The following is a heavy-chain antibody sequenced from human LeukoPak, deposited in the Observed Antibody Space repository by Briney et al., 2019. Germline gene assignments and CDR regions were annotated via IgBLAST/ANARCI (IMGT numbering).Heavy chain of an antibody. CDR2: IDYSGST. D-gene: IGHD3-10*01. CDR1: GGSISSYY. V-gene: IGHV4-59*01. J-gene: IGHJ5*02. Sequence: SETLSLTCTVSGGSISSYYWSWIRQPPGKGLEWIGNIDYSGSTIYNPALKSRVTVSVDTSKNQFSLNLTSVTAADTAVYYCARQFHMVLGGRHPLEINWFDPWGQGTLVTVSS. CDR3: ARQFHMVLGGRHPLEINWFDP.